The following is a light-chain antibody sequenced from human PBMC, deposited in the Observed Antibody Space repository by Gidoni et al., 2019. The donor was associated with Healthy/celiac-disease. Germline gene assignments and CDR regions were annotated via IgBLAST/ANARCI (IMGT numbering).Light chain of an antibody. CDR1: SSDVGGYNY. V-gene: IGLV2-14*03. J-gene: IGLJ1*01. CDR3: SSYTSSSTLDV. Sequence: QSALTQPASVSGSPGQSLTLSCTGPSSDVGGYNYVSWYQQHPGQAPKLMIYDVSNRPSGVSNRFSASKSGNTASLTISGLQAEDEADYYCSSYTSSSTLDVFGTGTKVTVL. CDR2: DVS.